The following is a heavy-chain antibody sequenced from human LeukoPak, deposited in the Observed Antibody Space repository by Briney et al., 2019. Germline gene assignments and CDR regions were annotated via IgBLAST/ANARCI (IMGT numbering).Heavy chain of an antibody. V-gene: IGHV1-18*01. CDR1: GYTFTNYI. J-gene: IGHJ5*02. CDR3: ARGGNYFRFDP. CDR2: ISAYNGNT. Sequence: ASVKVSCKASGYTFTNYIISWLRHAPGQGLEWMGWISAYNGNTNYAQKLQGRVTMTTDTSTATAYMELRSLRSDDTAVYYCARGGNYFRFDPWGQGTLVTVSS. D-gene: IGHD1-26*01.